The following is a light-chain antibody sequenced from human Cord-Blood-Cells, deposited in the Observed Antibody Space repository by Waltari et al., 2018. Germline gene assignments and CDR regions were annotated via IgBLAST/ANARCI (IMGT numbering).Light chain of an antibody. CDR1: SSDVGGYNY. Sequence: QSALTQPRSVSGSPGQSVTISCTGTSSDVGGYNYVSWYQQHPGKAPKLMIYDVSKRPSGVADRFSGSKSGNPASLTISGLQAEDEADYYCCSYAGSYPWVFGGGTKLTVL. J-gene: IGLJ3*02. CDR2: DVS. V-gene: IGLV2-11*01. CDR3: CSYAGSYPWV.